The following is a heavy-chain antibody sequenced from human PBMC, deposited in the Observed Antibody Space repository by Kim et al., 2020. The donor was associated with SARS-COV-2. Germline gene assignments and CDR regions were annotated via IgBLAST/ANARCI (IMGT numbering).Heavy chain of an antibody. CDR1: GGSFSGYY. CDR3: ARGLREQWLVLNWFDP. CDR2: INHSGST. Sequence: SETLSLTCAVYGGSFSGYYWSWIRQPPGKGLEWIGEINHSGSTNYNPSLKSRVTISVDTSKNQFSLKLSSVTAADTAVYYCARGLREQWLVLNWFDPWGQGTLVTVSS. D-gene: IGHD6-19*01. J-gene: IGHJ5*02. V-gene: IGHV4-34*01.